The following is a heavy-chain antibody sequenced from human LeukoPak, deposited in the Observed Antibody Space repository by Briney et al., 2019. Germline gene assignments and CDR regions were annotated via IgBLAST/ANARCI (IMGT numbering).Heavy chain of an antibody. Sequence: PSETLSLTCTVSGGSISSYYWSWIRQPPGQGLEWIGYIYYSGSTNYNPSLKSRVTISVDTSKNQFSLKLSSVTAADTAVYYCARDVVGKYYDFWSGYFISSAWFDPWGQGTLVTVSS. CDR1: GGSISSYY. CDR3: ARDVVGKYYDFWSGYFISSAWFDP. CDR2: IYYSGST. J-gene: IGHJ5*02. V-gene: IGHV4-59*01. D-gene: IGHD3-3*01.